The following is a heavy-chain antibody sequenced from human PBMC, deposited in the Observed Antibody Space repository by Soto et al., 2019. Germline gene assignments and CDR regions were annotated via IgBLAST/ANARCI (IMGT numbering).Heavy chain of an antibody. CDR2: ISAYNGNT. CDR1: GYTFTSYG. CDR3: ARTVTIFGVASNWFDP. D-gene: IGHD3-3*01. J-gene: IGHJ5*02. Sequence: GASVKVSCKASGYTFTSYGISWVRQAPGQGLEWMGWISAYNGNTNYAQKLQGRVTMTTDTSTSTAYMELRSLRSDDTAVYYCARTVTIFGVASNWFDPWGQGTLVTVSS. V-gene: IGHV1-18*01.